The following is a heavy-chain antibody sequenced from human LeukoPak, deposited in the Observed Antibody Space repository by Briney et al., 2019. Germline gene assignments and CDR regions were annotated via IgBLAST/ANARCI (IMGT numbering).Heavy chain of an antibody. D-gene: IGHD3-16*01. CDR2: INHSGST. CDR3: ARGGGGKNSPN. CDR1: GGSFSGYY. J-gene: IGHJ4*02. V-gene: IGHV4-34*01. Sequence: SETLSLTCAVYGGSFSGYYWSWIRQPPGKGLEWIGEINHSGSTNYNPSLKSRVTISVDTSKNQFSLKLSSVTAADTAVYHCARGGGGKNSPNWGQGTLVTVSS.